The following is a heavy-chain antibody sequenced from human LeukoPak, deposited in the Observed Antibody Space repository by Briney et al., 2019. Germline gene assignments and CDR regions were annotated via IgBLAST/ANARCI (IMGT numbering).Heavy chain of an antibody. CDR3: APPLYSSSWYGHFQH. CDR2: ISVSGNT. V-gene: IGHV3-23*01. J-gene: IGHJ1*01. CDR1: GFTLSSYA. Sequence: PGGSLRLSCAASGFTLSSYAMSWVRQAPGKGLEWVSAISVSGNTYHADSVKGRFTISRDSSKNTLYLQMNRLRAEDAAVYYCAPPLYSSSWYGHFQHWGQGTLVTVSS. D-gene: IGHD6-13*01.